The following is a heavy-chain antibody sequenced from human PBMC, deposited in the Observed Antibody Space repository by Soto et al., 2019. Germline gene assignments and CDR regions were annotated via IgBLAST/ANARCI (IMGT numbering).Heavy chain of an antibody. J-gene: IGHJ3*02. Sequence: GESLKISCKGSGYSFTNYWISWVRQMPGQGLEWMGRIDPSDSYSNYGPSFQGLVTISTDKSISTVYLQWTSLKASDTAVYYCARGDSTTHGDSFDIWGQGTMVTVSS. D-gene: IGHD6-13*01. V-gene: IGHV5-10-1*01. CDR2: IDPSDSYS. CDR1: GYSFTNYW. CDR3: ARGDSTTHGDSFDI.